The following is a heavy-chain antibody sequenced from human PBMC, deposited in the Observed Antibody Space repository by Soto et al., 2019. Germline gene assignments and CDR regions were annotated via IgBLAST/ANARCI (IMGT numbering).Heavy chain of an antibody. CDR2: IIPFFGTA. V-gene: IGHV1-69*13. CDR1: GGTFSTFG. J-gene: IGHJ4*02. CDR3: AKSAPMDAGNRYYYDF. D-gene: IGHD1-20*01. Sequence: SVKVSCKASGGTFSTFGISWVRQAPGQGLEWMGGIIPFFGTARYSQKFEDRITITADESTNTVYMDLRSLTSEDTAIYYCAKSAPMDAGNRYYYDFWGQGALVTVSS.